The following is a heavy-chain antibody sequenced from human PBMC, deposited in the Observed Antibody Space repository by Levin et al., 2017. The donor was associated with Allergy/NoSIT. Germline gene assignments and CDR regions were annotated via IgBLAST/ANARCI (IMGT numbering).Heavy chain of an antibody. V-gene: IGHV5-51*01. CDR2: IYPGDSDT. D-gene: IGHD7-27*01. CDR1: GYSFTSYW. J-gene: IGHJ6*02. Sequence: GESLKISCKGSGYSFTSYWIGWVRQMPGKGLEWMGIIYPGDSDTRYSPSFQGQVTISADKSISTAYLQWSSLKASDTAMYYCARQMWPLANGGDYGMDVWGQGTTVTVSS. CDR3: ARQMWPLANGGDYGMDV.